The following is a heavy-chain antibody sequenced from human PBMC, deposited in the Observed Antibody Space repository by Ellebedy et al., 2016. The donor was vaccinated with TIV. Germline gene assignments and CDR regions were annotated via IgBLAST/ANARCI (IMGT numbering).Heavy chain of an antibody. D-gene: IGHD3-10*02. CDR2: SYTDDST. V-gene: IGHV3-66*01. CDR3: ARASFYDVDLSGWYFDL. CDR1: KFTVSYNY. Sequence: GGSLRLSCAASKFTVSYNYMNWVRQAPGKGPEWVSGSYTDDSTYYADSVKGRFSISRDNSKNTLYLQMNSLGTEDTAVYYCARASFYDVDLSGWYFDLWGRGTLVTVSS. J-gene: IGHJ2*01.